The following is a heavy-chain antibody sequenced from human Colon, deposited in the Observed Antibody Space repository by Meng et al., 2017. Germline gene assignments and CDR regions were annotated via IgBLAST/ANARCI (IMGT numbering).Heavy chain of an antibody. D-gene: IGHD3-16*01. Sequence: VKMVQSGGGVVQPGTSLRLSCSASGFNFRELGLHWVRQAPGKGLEWVAAFTYDGKKQYYADSVKGRFIISRDNSDNTLYLQMGSLKPEDTAIYYCAKEWSSSYAYYDAWGQGTLVTVSS. J-gene: IGHJ5*01. CDR1: GFNFRELG. V-gene: IGHV3-30*04. CDR2: FTYDGKKQ. CDR3: AKEWSSSYAYYDA.